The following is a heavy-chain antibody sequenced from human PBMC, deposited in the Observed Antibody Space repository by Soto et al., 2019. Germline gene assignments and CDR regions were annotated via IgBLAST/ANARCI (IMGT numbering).Heavy chain of an antibody. V-gene: IGHV3-11*01. CDR1: GFTFSDYY. D-gene: IGHD6-6*01. CDR2: ISSSGSTI. CDR3: ARYRGRESSSSSFDY. Sequence: PGGSLRLSCAASGFTFSDYYMSWIRQAPGKGLEWVSYISSSGSTIYYADSVKGRFTISRDNAKNSLYLQMNSLRAEDTAVYYCARYRGRESSSSSFDYWGQGTLVTVSS. J-gene: IGHJ4*02.